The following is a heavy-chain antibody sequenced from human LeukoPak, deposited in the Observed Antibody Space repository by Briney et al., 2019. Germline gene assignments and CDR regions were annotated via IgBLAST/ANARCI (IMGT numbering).Heavy chain of an antibody. D-gene: IGHD3-10*01. CDR3: ARCLYYYGSGSYYQTTYYYMDV. J-gene: IGHJ6*03. Sequence: ESLKIPCKGSGYSFTSYWIGLVRQMPGKGLEWMGIIYPDDSETRYSPSFQGQVTISADQSISTAYLQWSSLKASDTAMYYCARCLYYYGSGSYYQTTYYYMDVWGKGTTVTVSS. CDR2: IYPDDSET. V-gene: IGHV5-51*01. CDR1: GYSFTSYW.